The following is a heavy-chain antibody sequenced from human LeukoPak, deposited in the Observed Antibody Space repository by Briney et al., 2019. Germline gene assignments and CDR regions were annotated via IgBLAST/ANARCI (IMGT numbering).Heavy chain of an antibody. Sequence: PGGSLRLSCAASTFTFSSYAMHWVRQAPGKGLEWVTVISSDGSNKYYADSVKGRFTISRDNSKNTLYLQMNSLRVEDTAVYYCAKGAEEGVVITSVYYYYMDVWGKGTTVTISS. V-gene: IGHV3-30*04. CDR2: ISSDGSNK. CDR1: TFTFSSYA. CDR3: AKGAEEGVVITSVYYYYMDV. J-gene: IGHJ6*03. D-gene: IGHD3-22*01.